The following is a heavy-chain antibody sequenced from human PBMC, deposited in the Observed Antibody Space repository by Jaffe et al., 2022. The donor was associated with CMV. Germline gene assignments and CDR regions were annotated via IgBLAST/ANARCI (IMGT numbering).Heavy chain of an antibody. D-gene: IGHD3-9*01. Sequence: EVQLLESGGGLVQPGGSLRLSCAASGFTFSSYAMSWVRQAPGKGLEWVSAISGSGGSTYYADSVKGRFTISRDNSKNTLYLQMNSLRAEDTAVYYCAKDPQNYDILTGYYGGEPGAFDIWGQGTMVTVSS. CDR3: AKDPQNYDILTGYYGGEPGAFDI. CDR2: ISGSGGST. V-gene: IGHV3-23*01. J-gene: IGHJ3*02. CDR1: GFTFSSYA.